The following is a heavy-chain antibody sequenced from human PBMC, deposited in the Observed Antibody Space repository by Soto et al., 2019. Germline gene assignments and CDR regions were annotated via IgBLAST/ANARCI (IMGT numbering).Heavy chain of an antibody. V-gene: IGHV4-4*07. CDR2: IYTSGST. Sequence: PSETLSLTCTVSGGSISSYYWSWIRQPAGKGLEWIGRIYTSGSTNYNPSLKSRVTMSVDTSKNQFSLKLSSVTAADTAVYYCARDQRNYYDSSGYYPFWGQGTLVTVS. CDR1: GGSISSYY. D-gene: IGHD3-22*01. J-gene: IGHJ4*02. CDR3: ARDQRNYYDSSGYYPF.